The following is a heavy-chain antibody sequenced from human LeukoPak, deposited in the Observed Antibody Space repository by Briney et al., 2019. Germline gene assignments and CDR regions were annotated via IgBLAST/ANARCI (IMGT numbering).Heavy chain of an antibody. J-gene: IGHJ4*02. CDR2: INPNSGGT. Sequence: ASVKVSCKASGYTFTGYYMYWVRQAPGQGLEWMGWINPNSGGTNYAQKFQGRVTMTRDTSISTAYLDLSSLRSDDTAIYYCARDPYGDAYAGGLDFWGQGTLVTVSS. CDR1: GYTFTGYY. D-gene: IGHD3-16*01. V-gene: IGHV1-2*02. CDR3: ARDPYGDAYAGGLDF.